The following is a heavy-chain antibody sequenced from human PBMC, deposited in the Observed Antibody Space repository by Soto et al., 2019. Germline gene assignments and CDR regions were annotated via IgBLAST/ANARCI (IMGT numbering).Heavy chain of an antibody. V-gene: IGHV3-53*01. CDR2: IYTDDNI. J-gene: IGHJ6*02. D-gene: IGHD2-21*01. CDR1: GFTVSGNY. Sequence: EVQLVESGGGLVQPGGSLRLSCAASGFTVSGNYVTWVRQAPGKGLEWVSVIYTDDNIYYAVSVTGRYTISRDNSKNTIYLQVKRLRVEDTVGYYCATELIAKYGMDVWGQGAPVTVTS. CDR3: ATELIAKYGMDV.